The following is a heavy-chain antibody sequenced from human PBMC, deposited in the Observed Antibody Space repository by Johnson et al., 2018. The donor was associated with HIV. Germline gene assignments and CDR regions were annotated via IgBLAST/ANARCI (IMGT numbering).Heavy chain of an antibody. CDR3: AKDSGNYGDNVFDI. CDR2: ISYDGSDK. J-gene: IGHJ3*02. V-gene: IGHV3-30*04. D-gene: IGHD3-10*01. CDR1: GFTFSSYA. Sequence: QVQLVESGGGVVQPGRSLRLSSAASGFTFSSYAMHWVRQAPAKGLQWVAVISYDGSDKDYADSVKRRFTMSRDSSKNTRYLQRNSLSAEDTAVYYCAKDSGNYGDNVFDIWGQGTTVTVSS.